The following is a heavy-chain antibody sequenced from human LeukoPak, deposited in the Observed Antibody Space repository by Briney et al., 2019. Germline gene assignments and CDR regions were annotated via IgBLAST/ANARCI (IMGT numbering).Heavy chain of an antibody. J-gene: IGHJ6*03. CDR1: GYTFTSYD. Sequence: GASVKVSCKASGYTFTSYDINWVRQATGQGLEWMGWMNPNSGNTGYAQKFQGRVTMTRNTSISTAYMELSSLRSEDTAVYYCARANYDILTGYYTSYYYYMDVWGKGTTVTVSS. CDR2: MNPNSGNT. D-gene: IGHD3-9*01. V-gene: IGHV1-8*01. CDR3: ARANYDILTGYYTSYYYYMDV.